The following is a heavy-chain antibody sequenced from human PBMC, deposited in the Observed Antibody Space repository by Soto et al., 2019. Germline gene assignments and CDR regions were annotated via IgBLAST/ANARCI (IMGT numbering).Heavy chain of an antibody. D-gene: IGHD4-17*01. J-gene: IGHJ4*02. V-gene: IGHV3-74*01. CDR1: GFTFRSHR. CDR3: ATVFDV. CDR2: IDTDGGGT. Sequence: EVQLVESGGGLVQPGGSLRVSCAASGFTFRSHRIHWVRQAPGKGLEWVSRIDTDGGGTSYADSVKGRFTISTDNAENTVYLQMNGLRVEDTAAYYCATVFDVWGQGTLLTVSS.